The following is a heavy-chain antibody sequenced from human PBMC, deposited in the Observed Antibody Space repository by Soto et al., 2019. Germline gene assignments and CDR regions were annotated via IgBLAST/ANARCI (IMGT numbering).Heavy chain of an antibody. J-gene: IGHJ4*02. CDR1: GFTFSSYA. D-gene: IGHD5-18*01. CDR3: ARDRYHNTASLSY. Sequence: GGSLRLSCAASGFTFSSYAMHWVRQAPGKGLEWVAVISYDGSNKYYADSVKGRFTISRDNSKNTLYLQMNSLRAEDTAVYYCARDRYHNTASLSYWGQGT. V-gene: IGHV3-30-3*01. CDR2: ISYDGSNK.